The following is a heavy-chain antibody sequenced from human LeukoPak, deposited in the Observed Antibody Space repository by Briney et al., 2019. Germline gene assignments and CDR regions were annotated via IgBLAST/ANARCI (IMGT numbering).Heavy chain of an antibody. D-gene: IGHD6-19*01. V-gene: IGHV4-34*01. Sequence: SETLSLTCAVYGGSFSGYYWIWIRQPPGKGLEWIGEINHSGSTNYNPSLKSRVTISVDTSKHQFSLKLSSVTAADTAVYYCARDPLIAVAGTMNYYGMHVWGKGTTVTVSS. J-gene: IGHJ6*04. CDR1: GGSFSGYY. CDR2: INHSGST. CDR3: ARDPLIAVAGTMNYYGMHV.